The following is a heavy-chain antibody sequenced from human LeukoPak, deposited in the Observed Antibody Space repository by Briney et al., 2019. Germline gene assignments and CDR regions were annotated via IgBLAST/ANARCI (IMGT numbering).Heavy chain of an antibody. V-gene: IGHV3-21*04. J-gene: IGHJ4*02. CDR1: GFTFSSYS. CDR3: ARAKKSIVGATTKVYYFDY. Sequence: PGGSLRLSCAASGFTFSSYSMNWVRQAPGKGLEWVSSISSSSSYIYYADSVKGRFTISRDNAKNSLYLQMNSLRAEDTAVYYCARAKKSIVGATTKVYYFDYWGQGTLVTVSS. D-gene: IGHD1-26*01. CDR2: ISSSSSYI.